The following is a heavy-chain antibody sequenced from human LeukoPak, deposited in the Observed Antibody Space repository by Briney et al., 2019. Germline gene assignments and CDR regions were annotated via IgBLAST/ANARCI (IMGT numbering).Heavy chain of an antibody. D-gene: IGHD2-21*01. Sequence: PSETLSLTCTVSGGSISSGDYYWSWIRQPPGKGLEWIGYIYYSGSTYYNPSLQSRVTISVDTSKNQFSLKLSSVTAADTAVYYCARVWSWWPSFDYWGQGTLVTVSS. V-gene: IGHV4-30-4*08. CDR3: ARVWSWWPSFDY. CDR1: GGSISSGDYY. J-gene: IGHJ4*02. CDR2: IYYSGST.